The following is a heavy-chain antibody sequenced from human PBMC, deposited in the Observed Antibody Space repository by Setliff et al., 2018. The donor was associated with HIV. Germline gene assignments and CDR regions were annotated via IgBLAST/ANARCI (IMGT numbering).Heavy chain of an antibody. Sequence: SETLSLTCTVSGDSLSSDYYYWTWIRQHPEKGLEWIGYIYYSGSTLYNPSLRSRLSMSVDTSKNQFSLELNSVTPEDTAVYFCARGGDWDYNYYMDVWYKGTTVTVSS. CDR1: GDSLSSDYYY. CDR3: ARGGDWDYNYYMDV. V-gene: IGHV4-31*03. CDR2: IYYSGST. D-gene: IGHD3-16*01. J-gene: IGHJ6*03.